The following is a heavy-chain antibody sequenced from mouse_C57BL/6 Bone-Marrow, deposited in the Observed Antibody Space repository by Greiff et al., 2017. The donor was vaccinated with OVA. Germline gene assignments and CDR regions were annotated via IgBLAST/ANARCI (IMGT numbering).Heavy chain of an antibody. D-gene: IGHD1-1*01. V-gene: IGHV5-12*01. CDR3: ARHTVESSYYAMDY. J-gene: IGHJ4*01. CDR2: ISNGGGST. CDR1: GFTFSDYY. Sequence: EVQLVESGGGLVQPGGSLKLSCAASGFTFSDYYMYWVRQTPEKRLEWVAYISNGGGSTYYPDTVKGRFTISRDNAKNTLYLQMSRLKSEDTAMYYCARHTVESSYYAMDYWGQGTSVTVSS.